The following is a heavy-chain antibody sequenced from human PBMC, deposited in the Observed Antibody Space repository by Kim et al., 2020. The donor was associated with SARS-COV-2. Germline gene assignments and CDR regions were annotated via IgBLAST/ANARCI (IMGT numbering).Heavy chain of an antibody. CDR2: IKEDATEI. D-gene: IGHD3-16*01. V-gene: IGHV3-7*03. J-gene: IGHJ4*02. CDR1: GFTFSKFW. CDR3: ARVPIKSNWGH. Sequence: GGSLRLSCAASGFTFSKFWMSWVRQASGKGLEWVADIKEDATEIYYLDSVKGRFTISRDNAKNSLYLQMNSLRVEDSALYYCARVPIKSNWGHWGQGTLVTVSS.